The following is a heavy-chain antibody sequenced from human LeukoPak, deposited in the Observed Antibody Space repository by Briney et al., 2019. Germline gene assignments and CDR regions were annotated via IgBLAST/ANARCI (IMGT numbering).Heavy chain of an antibody. CDR1: GGSFSGYY. D-gene: IGHD3-10*01. J-gene: IGHJ4*02. V-gene: IGHV4-34*01. CDR3: ARDRGNYGSGSGFDY. Sequence: SETLSLTCAVYGGSFSGYYWSWIRQPPGKGLEWIGEINHSGSTNYNPSLKSRVTISVDTSKNQFSLKLSSVTAADTAVYYCARDRGNYGSGSGFDYWGQGTLVTVSS. CDR2: INHSGST.